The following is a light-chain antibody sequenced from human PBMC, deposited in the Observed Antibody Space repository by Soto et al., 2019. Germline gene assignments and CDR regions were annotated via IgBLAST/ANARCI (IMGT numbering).Light chain of an antibody. CDR1: QSVSSY. CDR3: QQRGNWPRT. Sequence: EIVLTQSPATLSLSPGERATLSCRASQSVSSYLAWYQQKPGQAPRLLIYGASNSATDIPARFSGSGSGTDFTLTISSLESEDVAVYYCQQRGNWPRTFGQGTKVESK. J-gene: IGKJ2*01. V-gene: IGKV3-11*01. CDR2: GAS.